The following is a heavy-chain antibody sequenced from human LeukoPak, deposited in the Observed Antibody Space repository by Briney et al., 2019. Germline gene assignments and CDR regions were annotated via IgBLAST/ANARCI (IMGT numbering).Heavy chain of an antibody. CDR2: ISSSGTT. D-gene: IGHD3-10*01. Sequence: KSSETLSLTCTVSGVPISNSYWSWIRQPPGKGLEWIGYISSSGTTNYNPSLRSRVTISIDTSKNQFSLKLISVTAADTAVYYCARVRAYASAATRAFDIWGQGTLVTVSS. CDR3: ARVRAYASAATRAFDI. V-gene: IGHV4-59*01. J-gene: IGHJ3*02. CDR1: GVPISNSY.